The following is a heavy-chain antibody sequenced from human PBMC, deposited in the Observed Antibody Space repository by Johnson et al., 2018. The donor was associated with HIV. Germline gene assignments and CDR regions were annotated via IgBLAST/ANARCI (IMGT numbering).Heavy chain of an antibody. CDR1: GFTVSSNY. V-gene: IGHV3-53*01. D-gene: IGHD4-17*01. Sequence: VQLVESGGGLIQPGGSLRLSCAASGFTVSSNYMSWVRQAPGKGLEWVSVIYSGGSTYYADSVKGRFTISRDNSKNTLYLQMNSPRAEDTAVYYCAREVAGDYGDSPGAFDIWGQGTMVTVSS. J-gene: IGHJ3*02. CDR3: AREVAGDYGDSPGAFDI. CDR2: IYSGGST.